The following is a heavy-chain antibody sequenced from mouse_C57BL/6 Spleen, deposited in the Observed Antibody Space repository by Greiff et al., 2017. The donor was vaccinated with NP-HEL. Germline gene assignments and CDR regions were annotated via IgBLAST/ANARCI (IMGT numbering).Heavy chain of an antibody. CDR3: ASGDYDVGADY. J-gene: IGHJ2*01. CDR2: IDPSDSET. V-gene: IGHV1-52*01. CDR1: GYTFTSYW. D-gene: IGHD2-4*01. Sequence: VQLQQPGAELVRPGSSVKLSCKASGYTFTSYWMHWVKQRPIQGLEWIGNIDPSDSETHYNQKFKDKATLTVDKSSSTAYMQLSSLTSEDSAVYYGASGDYDVGADYWGQGTTLTVSS.